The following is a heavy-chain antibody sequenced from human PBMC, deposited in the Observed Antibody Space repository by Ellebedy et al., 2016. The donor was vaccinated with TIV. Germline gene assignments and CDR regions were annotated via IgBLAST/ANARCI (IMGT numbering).Heavy chain of an antibody. CDR2: IRNDTLTT. D-gene: IGHD5-24*01. CDR1: GFTFSSYN. V-gene: IGHV3-48*04. J-gene: IGHJ4*02. CDR3: ARDMGRWLQFLGF. Sequence: GGSLRLSCAASGFTFSSYNIIWVRQAPGKGLEWISYIRNDTLTTEDADSVKGRFTNSRDNAKNSVYLQMKSLRAEDTAVYFCARDMGRWLQFLGFWGQGTLVTVSS.